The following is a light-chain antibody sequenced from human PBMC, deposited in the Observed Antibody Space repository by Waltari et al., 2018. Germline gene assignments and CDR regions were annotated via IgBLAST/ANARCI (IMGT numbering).Light chain of an antibody. CDR3: CSYAGSSSWV. CDR2: EVS. V-gene: IGLV2-23*02. CDR1: TSDVGSYTL. J-gene: IGLJ3*02. Sequence: QSALTQPAPVPGSPGQSIPIPCTGTTSDVGSYTLVSWYQQHPGKAPKLMLYEVSKRPSGVSNRFSGSKSGNTASLTISGLQAEDEADYYCCSYAGSSSWVFGGGTKLTVL.